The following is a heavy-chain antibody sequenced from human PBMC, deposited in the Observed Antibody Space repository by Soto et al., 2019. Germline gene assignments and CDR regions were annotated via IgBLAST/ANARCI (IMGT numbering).Heavy chain of an antibody. J-gene: IGHJ5*02. V-gene: IGHV1-8*01. Sequence: ASVKVSCKASGYTFTSYDINWVRQATGQGLEWKGWMNPNSGNTGYAQKFQGRVTMTRNTSISTAYMELSSLRSEDTAVYYCARGSHGGWYSSGWYWFDPWGQGTLVTVSS. CDR3: ARGSHGGWYSSGWYWFDP. CDR2: MNPNSGNT. D-gene: IGHD6-19*01. CDR1: GYTFTSYD.